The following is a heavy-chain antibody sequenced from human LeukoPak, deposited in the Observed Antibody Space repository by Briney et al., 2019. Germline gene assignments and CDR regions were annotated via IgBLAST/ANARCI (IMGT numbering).Heavy chain of an antibody. Sequence: GGSLRLSRAASGFTFSSYVVHWVRQAPGKGLEWVTVISYDGINKYYADSVKGRFTISRDNSKNMVYLQMNSLRTEDTAIYYCARVLTAAVAGTDFDYWGRGTLVTVSS. CDR1: GFTFSSYV. CDR2: ISYDGINK. CDR3: ARVLTAAVAGTDFDY. D-gene: IGHD6-19*01. J-gene: IGHJ4*02. V-gene: IGHV3-30-3*01.